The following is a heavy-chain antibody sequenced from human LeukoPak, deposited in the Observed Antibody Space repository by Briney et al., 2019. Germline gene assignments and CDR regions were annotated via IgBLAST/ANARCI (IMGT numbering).Heavy chain of an antibody. J-gene: IGHJ4*02. Sequence: SETLSLTCTVSGGSMSAYRWGWIRQPPGKGLERIGYMYYSGASSYFNPSLESRVTISIDTANNQFSLKVRSVTATDTAVYYCARRWSGENLFDYWGQGALVIVSS. CDR3: ARRWSGENLFDY. CDR2: MYYSGAS. D-gene: IGHD3-10*01. CDR1: GGSMSAYR. V-gene: IGHV4-59*08.